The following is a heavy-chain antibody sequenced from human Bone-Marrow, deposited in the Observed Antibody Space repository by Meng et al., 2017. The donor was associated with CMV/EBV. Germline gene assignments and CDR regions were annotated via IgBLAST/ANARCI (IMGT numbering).Heavy chain of an antibody. CDR1: FTFSNAW. D-gene: IGHD4-17*01. V-gene: IGHV3-15*01. CDR2: IKSKTDGGTT. CDR3: TTGRLTTVTTYFDY. J-gene: IGHJ4*02. Sequence: FTFSNAWMSWVRQAPGKGLEWVGRIKSKTDGGTTDYAAPVKGRFTISRDDSKNTLYLQMNSLKTEDTAVYYCTTGRLTTVTTYFDYWGQGTLVTVSS.